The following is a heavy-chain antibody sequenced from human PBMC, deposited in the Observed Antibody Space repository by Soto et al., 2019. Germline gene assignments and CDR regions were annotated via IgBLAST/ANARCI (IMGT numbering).Heavy chain of an antibody. CDR3: ARSRDGYNLNPIDQ. CDR1: TGSSDSFY. Sequence: QVQLQVSGPGLVKPSATLSPSCTVSTGSSDSFYWSWIRQPPGKGLEWIGYFFYTGSTNHNPSLKGRVTISLDMASSQFSLSLTSVTAADTAMYYCARSRDGYNLNPIDQWGQGLLVTVSS. CDR2: FFYTGST. V-gene: IGHV4-59*01. J-gene: IGHJ4*02. D-gene: IGHD5-12*01.